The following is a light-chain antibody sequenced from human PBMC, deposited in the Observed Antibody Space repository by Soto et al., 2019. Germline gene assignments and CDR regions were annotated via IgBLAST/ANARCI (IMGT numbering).Light chain of an antibody. V-gene: IGKV1-9*01. CDR2: AAS. J-gene: IGKJ5*01. Sequence: DIQLTQSPSFLSASVGDRVTITCRASQGLSSDLAWYQQKPGKAPKLLIYAASTLQSGVPSRFSGSGSGTEVTLTISSLQTEEFETYYCQQLNSYPITFGQGTRLEIK. CDR3: QQLNSYPIT. CDR1: QGLSSD.